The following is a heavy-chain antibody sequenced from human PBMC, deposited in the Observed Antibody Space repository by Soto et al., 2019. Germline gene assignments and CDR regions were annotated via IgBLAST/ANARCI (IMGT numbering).Heavy chain of an antibody. CDR2: IYHSGST. Sequence: PSETLSLTCAVSGGSISSGGYSWSWIRQPPGKGLEWIGYIYHSGSTYYNPSLKSRVTISVDRSKNQFSLKLSSVNAADTAVYYCARRRSVRGTGYYYYYGMDVWGQGTTVTVSS. J-gene: IGHJ6*02. CDR1: GGSISSGGYS. V-gene: IGHV4-30-2*01. D-gene: IGHD3-16*01. CDR3: ARRRSVRGTGYYYYYGMDV.